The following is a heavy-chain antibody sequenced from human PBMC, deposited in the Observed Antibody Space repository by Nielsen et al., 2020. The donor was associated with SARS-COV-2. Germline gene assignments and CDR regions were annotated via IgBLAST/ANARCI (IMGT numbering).Heavy chain of an antibody. V-gene: IGHV1-2*06. J-gene: IGHJ6*02. D-gene: IGHD2-2*01. Sequence: ASVKVSCKASGYTFTGYYMHWVRQAPGQGLEWMGRINPNSGGTNYAQKFQGRVTMTEDTSTDTAYMELSSLRSEDTAVYYCATPGRFVVVPAAKRRYYYYGMDVWGQGTTVTVSS. CDR1: GYTFTGYY. CDR2: INPNSGGT. CDR3: ATPGRFVVVPAAKRRYYYYGMDV.